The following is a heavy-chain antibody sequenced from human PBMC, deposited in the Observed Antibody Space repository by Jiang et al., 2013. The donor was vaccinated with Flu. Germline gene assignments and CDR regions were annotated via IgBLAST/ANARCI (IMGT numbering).Heavy chain of an antibody. CDR1: GYTFTSYD. Sequence: SGAEVKKPGASVKVSCKASGYTFTSYDINWVRQATGQGLEWMGWMNPNSGNTGYAQKFQGRVTMTRNTSISTAYMELSSLRSEDTAVYYCARGTATTVTTSAFEDYWGQGTLVTVSS. CDR3: ARGTATTVTTSAFEDY. V-gene: IGHV1-8*01. D-gene: IGHD4-17*01. CDR2: MNPNSGNT. J-gene: IGHJ4*02.